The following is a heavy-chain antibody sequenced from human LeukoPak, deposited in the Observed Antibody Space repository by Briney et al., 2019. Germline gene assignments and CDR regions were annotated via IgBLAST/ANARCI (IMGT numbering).Heavy chain of an antibody. Sequence: GGSLRLSCAASGFTVSSNYMSWVRQAPGKGLEWVSVIYSGGSTYYADSVKGRFTISRDNAKNSLYLQMNSPRAEDTAVYYCASEYCSSTSCYSYYGMDVWGQGTTVIVSS. CDR2: IYSGGST. J-gene: IGHJ6*02. CDR1: GFTVSSNY. D-gene: IGHD2-2*01. CDR3: ASEYCSSTSCYSYYGMDV. V-gene: IGHV3-53*01.